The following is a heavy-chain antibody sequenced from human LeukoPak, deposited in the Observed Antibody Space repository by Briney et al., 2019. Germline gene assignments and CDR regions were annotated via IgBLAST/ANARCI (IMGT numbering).Heavy chain of an antibody. J-gene: IGHJ4*02. CDR1: GFTLNSHW. CDR2: IKDDGSQT. D-gene: IGHD3-10*01. V-gene: IGHV3-7*01. Sequence: GGSLRLSCAASGFTLNSHWMTGVRGAPGRGVAGVANIKDDGSQTFYAAPVNGLFTISSENAENSQNLQMNNLKPEDTAMYYCARPLFGAISPGYWGQGTLVTVSS. CDR3: ARPLFGAISPGY.